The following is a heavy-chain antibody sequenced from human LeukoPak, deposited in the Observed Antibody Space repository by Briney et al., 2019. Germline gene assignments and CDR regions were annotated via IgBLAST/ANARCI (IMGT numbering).Heavy chain of an antibody. J-gene: IGHJ4*02. CDR3: ARALGEGGDY. D-gene: IGHD3-16*01. Sequence: SETLSLTCTVSGGSISSYYWSWIRQPPGKGLEWIGYIYYNGSTNYNPSLKSRVTISVDTSKNQFSLKLSSVTAADTAVYYCARALGEGGDYWGQGTLVTVSS. CDR2: IYYNGST. CDR1: GGSISSYY. V-gene: IGHV4-59*01.